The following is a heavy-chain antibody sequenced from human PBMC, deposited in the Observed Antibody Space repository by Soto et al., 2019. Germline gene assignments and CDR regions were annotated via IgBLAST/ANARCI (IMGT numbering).Heavy chain of an antibody. V-gene: IGHV4-4*07. J-gene: IGHJ6*02. CDR2: IYTSGST. D-gene: IGHD3-22*01. Sequence: SETLSLTCTVSGGSISSYYWSWIRPPAGKGLEWIGRIYTSGSTNYNPSLKSRVTMSVDTSKNQFSLKLSSATAADTAVYYCARSVVVGLYYYYYGMDVWGQGTTVTVSS. CDR3: ARSVVVGLYYYYYGMDV. CDR1: GGSISSYY.